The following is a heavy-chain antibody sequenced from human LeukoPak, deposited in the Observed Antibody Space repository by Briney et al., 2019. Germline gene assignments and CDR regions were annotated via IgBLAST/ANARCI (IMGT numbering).Heavy chain of an antibody. CDR2: ISPSGDIT. CDR3: AKDDAWLRFGE. J-gene: IGHJ4*02. D-gene: IGHD3-10*01. Sequence: GGSLRLFCAASGFTFSSYEMNWVRQAPGKGLEWVSGISPSGDITYYADSVKGRFTISRDNSKYTLYLEVISLTAEDTAVYYCAKDDAWLRFGEWSQGTLVTVSS. V-gene: IGHV3-23*01. CDR1: GFTFSSYE.